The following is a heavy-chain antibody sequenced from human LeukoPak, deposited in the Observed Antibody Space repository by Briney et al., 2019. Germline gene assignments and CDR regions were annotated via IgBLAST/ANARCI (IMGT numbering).Heavy chain of an antibody. CDR3: ATDPYYDFWSGLPPYFDY. V-gene: IGHV3-11*04. D-gene: IGHD3-3*01. J-gene: IGHJ4*02. CDR2: ISSSGSTI. CDR1: GYTFSDYY. Sequence: GGSLRLSCAASGYTFSDYYMSWIRQAPAKGLEWVSYISSSGSTIYYADSVKGRFTISRDNAKNSLYLQMNSLRAEDTAVYDCATDPYYDFWSGLPPYFDYWGQGTLVTVSS.